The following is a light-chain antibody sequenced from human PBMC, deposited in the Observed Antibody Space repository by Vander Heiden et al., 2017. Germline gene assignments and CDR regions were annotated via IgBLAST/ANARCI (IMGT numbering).Light chain of an antibody. J-gene: IGKJ5*01. V-gene: IGKV3-20*01. CDR2: SAS. CDR3: QQHGTSFT. Sequence: EIVLTKSPGTLSLSPGERATLSCRASQSVPNNYLAWYQQKPAQAPRLLIYSASRRAAGIPDRFSGSGYGTDFTLTISRLEPEDFAVYSCQQHGTSFTFGQGTRLEIK. CDR1: QSVPNNY.